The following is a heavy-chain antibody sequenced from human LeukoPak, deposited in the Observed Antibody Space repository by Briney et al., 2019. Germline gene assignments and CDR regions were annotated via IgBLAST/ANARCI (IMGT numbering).Heavy chain of an antibody. D-gene: IGHD6-13*01. J-gene: IGHJ4*02. CDR2: INHSGST. CDR3: ARRVAATKD. CDR1: GGSFSGYY. Sequence: SETLSLTCAVYGGSFSGYYWSWIRQPPGKGLEWIGEINHSGSTNYHSSLKSRVTISVDTSKNQFSLKLSSVTAADTAVYYCARRVAATKDWGQGTLVTVSS. V-gene: IGHV4-34*01.